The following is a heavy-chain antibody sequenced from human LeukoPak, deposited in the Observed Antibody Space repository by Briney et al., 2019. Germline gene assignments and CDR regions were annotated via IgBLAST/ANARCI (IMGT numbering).Heavy chain of an antibody. J-gene: IGHJ4*02. CDR2: ISSSGCTI. CDR1: GFTYSDYY. CDR3: ARVDATHFDY. D-gene: IGHD2-15*01. V-gene: IGHV3-11*04. Sequence: GGPLRLSCAASGFTYSDYYMSCLREAPRKGVERGLYISSSGCTIYYADPVRGRFPIYRDNAKNSLYLQINTLRPEDTAVYYCARVDATHFDYWGQGTLVTVSS.